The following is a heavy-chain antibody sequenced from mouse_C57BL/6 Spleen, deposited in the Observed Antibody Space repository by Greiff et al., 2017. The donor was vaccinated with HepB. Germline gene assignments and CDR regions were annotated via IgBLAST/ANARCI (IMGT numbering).Heavy chain of an antibody. Sequence: EVQLVESGGGLVKPGGSLKLSCAASGFTFSDYGMHWVRQAPEKGLEWVAYISSGSSTIYYADTVKGRFTISRDNAKNTLFLQMTSLRSEDTAMYYCARSEITTVVAPLDYWGQGTTLTVSS. D-gene: IGHD1-1*01. CDR3: ARSEITTVVAPLDY. CDR2: ISSGSSTI. J-gene: IGHJ2*01. V-gene: IGHV5-17*01. CDR1: GFTFSDYG.